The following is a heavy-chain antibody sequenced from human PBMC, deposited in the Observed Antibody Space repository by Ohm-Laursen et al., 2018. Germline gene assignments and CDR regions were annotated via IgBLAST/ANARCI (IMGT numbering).Heavy chain of an antibody. J-gene: IGHJ3*02. CDR2: IYYNGGT. CDR3: ARPEKSRTYDAFDI. CDR1: GGSISGYY. D-gene: IGHD2-2*01. Sequence: SETLSLTCTVSGGSISGYYWSWIRQPPGKGLEWIGYIYYNGGTNYNPSLKSRSTISVDTSNNQFSLKLSSVTAADSAVYYCARPEKSRTYDAFDIWGQGTMVTVSS. V-gene: IGHV4-59*08.